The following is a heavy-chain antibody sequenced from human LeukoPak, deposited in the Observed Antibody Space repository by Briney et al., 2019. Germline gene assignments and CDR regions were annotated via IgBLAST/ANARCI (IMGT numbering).Heavy chain of an antibody. Sequence: GGSLRLSCAASGFTFSIYVMSWVRQAPGKGLEWVSSISTTGGNTYYADSVKGRFTISRDNSKKMLFLQMNSLRAEDTAVYYCARDVIGGRWFDPWGQGTPVTVSS. CDR3: ARDVIGGRWFDP. CDR2: ISTTGGNT. V-gene: IGHV3-23*01. CDR1: GFTFSIYV. J-gene: IGHJ5*02.